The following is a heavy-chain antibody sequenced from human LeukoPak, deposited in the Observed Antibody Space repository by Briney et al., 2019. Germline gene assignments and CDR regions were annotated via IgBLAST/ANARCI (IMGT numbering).Heavy chain of an antibody. Sequence: GGSLRLSCAASRFTFSSYGMHWVRQAPGKGLEWVAVTSYDGSIKYYADSVKGRFTLSRDNSKNALYLQMNSLRAEDTAVYYCAKERSSGWYARNYFDYWGQGTLVIVSS. CDR3: AKERSSGWYARNYFDY. CDR1: RFTFSSYG. J-gene: IGHJ4*02. CDR2: TSYDGSIK. D-gene: IGHD6-19*01. V-gene: IGHV3-30*18.